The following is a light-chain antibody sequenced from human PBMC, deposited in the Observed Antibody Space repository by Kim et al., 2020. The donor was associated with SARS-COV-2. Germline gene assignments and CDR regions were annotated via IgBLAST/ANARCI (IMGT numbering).Light chain of an antibody. CDR2: DVA. CDR3: CSYANSRRYV. J-gene: IGLJ1*01. V-gene: IGLV2-23*02. CDR1: NKYIWSYDL. Sequence: GQAVTISCTGGNKYIWSYDLVSWYQQHPGQAPKLIIYDVAKRPSGISDRFSGSKSGNVASLTISLIQPEDEAEYFCCSYANSRRYVFGTGTKVTVL.